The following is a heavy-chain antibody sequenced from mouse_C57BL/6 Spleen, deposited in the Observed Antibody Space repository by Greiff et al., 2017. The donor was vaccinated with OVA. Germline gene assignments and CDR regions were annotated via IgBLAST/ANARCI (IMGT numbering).Heavy chain of an antibody. Sequence: VKLQQSGAELVKPGASVKISCKASGYAFSSYWMNWVKQRPGKGLEWIGQIYPGDGDTNYNGKFKGKATLTADKSSSTAYMQLSSLTSEDSAVYFCARSNDYYCSSYDYWGQGTTLTVSS. D-gene: IGHD1-1*01. CDR1: GYAFSSYW. CDR3: ARSNDYYCSSYDY. CDR2: IYPGDGDT. V-gene: IGHV1-80*01. J-gene: IGHJ2*01.